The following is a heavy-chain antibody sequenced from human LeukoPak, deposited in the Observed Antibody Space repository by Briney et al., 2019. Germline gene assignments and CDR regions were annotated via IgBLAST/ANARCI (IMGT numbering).Heavy chain of an antibody. D-gene: IGHD6-13*01. CDR3: ARHSGSSWSYFDH. CDR2: IYYSGNT. Sequence: SETLSLTCTVSGGSISSYYWSWIRQPPGKGLEWIGYIYYSGNTKYNPSLESRVTTSEDASKNQFSLTLSSVTAADTAMYYCARHSGSSWSYFDHWGQGILVTVSS. V-gene: IGHV4-59*08. CDR1: GGSISSYY. J-gene: IGHJ4*02.